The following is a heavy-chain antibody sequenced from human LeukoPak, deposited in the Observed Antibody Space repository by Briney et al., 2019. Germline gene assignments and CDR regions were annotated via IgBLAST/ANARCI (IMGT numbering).Heavy chain of an antibody. CDR1: GFTLSNYA. CDR3: AKDGGRGKGSFDV. D-gene: IGHD1-26*01. V-gene: IGHV3-23*01. Sequence: GGSLRLSRGASGFTLSNYALSWVRRSPGKELEWVSTLSGTGADTFYADSLKGRFTISRDNSRNTLYLQMNTLRAEDTAVYFCAKDGGRGKGSFDVWGQGTMVTVSS. CDR2: LSGTGADT. J-gene: IGHJ3*01.